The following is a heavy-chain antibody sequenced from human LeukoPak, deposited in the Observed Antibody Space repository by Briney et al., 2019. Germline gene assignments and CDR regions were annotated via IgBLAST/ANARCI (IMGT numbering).Heavy chain of an antibody. D-gene: IGHD1-26*01. J-gene: IGHJ4*02. CDR2: MNPNSGNT. Sequence: GESLKISCKGSGYSFTSYWIGWVRQATGQGLEWMGWMNPNSGNTGYAQKFQGRVTITRNTSISTAYMELSSLRSEDTAVYYCARGDSGSFDYWGQGTLVTVSS. V-gene: IGHV1-8*03. CDR3: ARGDSGSFDY. CDR1: GYSFTSYW.